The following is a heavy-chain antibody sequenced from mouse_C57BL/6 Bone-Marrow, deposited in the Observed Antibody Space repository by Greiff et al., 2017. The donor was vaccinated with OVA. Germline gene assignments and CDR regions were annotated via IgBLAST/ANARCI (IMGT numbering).Heavy chain of an antibody. CDR2: INPSSGYT. CDR3: VYDGYYEYFDV. D-gene: IGHD2-3*01. Sequence: VKVVESGAELARPGASVKMSCKASGYTFTSYTMHWVKQRPGQGLEWIGYINPSSGYTKYNQKFKDKATLTADKSSSTAYMQLSSLTSEDSAVYYCVYDGYYEYFDVWGTGTTVTVSS. CDR1: GYTFTSYT. V-gene: IGHV1-4*01. J-gene: IGHJ1*03.